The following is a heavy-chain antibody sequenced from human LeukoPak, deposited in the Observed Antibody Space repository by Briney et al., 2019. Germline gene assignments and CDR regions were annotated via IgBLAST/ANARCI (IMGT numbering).Heavy chain of an antibody. CDR1: GGSISSYY. Sequence: SETLSLTCTVSGGSISSYYWSWIRQPPGKGLEWIGYIYYSGSTNYNPSLKSRVTISVDTSKNQFSLKLSSVTAADTAVYYCARIGGYSYGPYFDYWGQGTLVTVSS. D-gene: IGHD5-18*01. CDR2: IYYSGST. V-gene: IGHV4-59*01. CDR3: ARIGGYSYGPYFDY. J-gene: IGHJ4*02.